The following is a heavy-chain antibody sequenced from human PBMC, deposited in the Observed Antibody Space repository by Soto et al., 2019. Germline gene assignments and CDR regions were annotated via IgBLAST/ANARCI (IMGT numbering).Heavy chain of an antibody. J-gene: IGHJ4*02. V-gene: IGHV3-30-3*01. D-gene: IGHD1-26*01. Sequence: VAVISYDGSNKYYADSAKGRFTISRDNSKNTLYLQMNSLRAEDTAVYYCARDGSSGPKRGTFDYWGQGTLVTVSS. CDR3: ARDGSSGPKRGTFDY. CDR2: ISYDGSNK.